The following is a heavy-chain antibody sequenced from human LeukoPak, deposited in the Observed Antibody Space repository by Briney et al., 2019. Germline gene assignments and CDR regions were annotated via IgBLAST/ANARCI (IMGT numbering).Heavy chain of an antibody. D-gene: IGHD3-9*01. CDR1: GYTFTSYG. CDR3: ARTSTYYDILTGYYRRSPNYYYYMDV. CDR2: ICAYHGNT. V-gene: IGHV1-18*01. Sequence: ASVKVSCKASGYTFTSYGISWVRQAPGQGLEWMGWICAYHGNTNYAQKLQGRVTMTTDTSTSTAYMELRSLRSDDTAVYYCARTSTYYDILTGYYRRSPNYYYYMDVWGKGTTVTVSS. J-gene: IGHJ6*03.